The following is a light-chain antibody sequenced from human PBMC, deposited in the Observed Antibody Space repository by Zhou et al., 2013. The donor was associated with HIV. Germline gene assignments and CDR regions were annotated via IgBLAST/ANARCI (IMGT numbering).Light chain of an antibody. J-gene: IGKJ2*01. V-gene: IGKV1-39*01. CDR1: RNINNY. CDR3: QQGFNTPAT. Sequence: DIQMTQSPSSLSASVGDRVTITCRASRNINNYLNWYQHKAGKAPKLLISTASNLQSGVPSRFTGGGSATDYTLTITSLQPEDFATYYCQQGFNTPATFGQGTKVEIK. CDR2: TAS.